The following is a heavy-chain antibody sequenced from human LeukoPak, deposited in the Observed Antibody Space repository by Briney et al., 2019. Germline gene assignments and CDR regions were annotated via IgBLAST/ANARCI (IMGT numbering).Heavy chain of an antibody. CDR3: ARKGAYQLPPLRKEWFDP. V-gene: IGHV4-39*01. J-gene: IGHJ5*02. CDR2: IYYSGST. CDR1: GGSISSSSYY. D-gene: IGHD2-2*01. Sequence: PSETLSLTCTVSGGSISSSSYYWGWIRQPPGKGLEWIGSIYYSGSTYYNPSLKSRVTISVDTSKNQFSLKLSSVTAADTAVYYCARKGAYQLPPLRKEWFDPWGQGTLVTVSS.